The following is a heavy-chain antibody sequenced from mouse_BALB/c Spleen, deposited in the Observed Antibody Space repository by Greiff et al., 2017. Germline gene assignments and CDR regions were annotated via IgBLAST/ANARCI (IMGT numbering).Heavy chain of an antibody. Sequence: VHVKQSGAELVKPGASVKLSCTASGFNIKDTYMHWVKQRPEQGLEWIGRIDPANGNTKYDPKFQGKATITADTSSNTAYLQLSSLTSEDTAVYYCALYYGNYDWYFDVWGAGTTVTVSS. CDR1: GFNIKDTY. D-gene: IGHD2-1*01. V-gene: IGHV14-3*02. J-gene: IGHJ1*01. CDR3: ALYYGNYDWYFDV. CDR2: IDPANGNT.